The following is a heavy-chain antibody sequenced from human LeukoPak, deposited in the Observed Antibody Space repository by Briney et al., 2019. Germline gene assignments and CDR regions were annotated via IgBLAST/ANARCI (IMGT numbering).Heavy chain of an antibody. CDR2: MNPNSGNA. CDR3: ARGGYYDILTATYRNSWFDP. D-gene: IGHD3-9*01. V-gene: IGHV1-8*01. CDR1: GYTFTSYD. J-gene: IGHJ5*02. Sequence: ASVKVSCRASGYTFTSYDINWVRQATGRGLEWMGWMNPNSGNAGYAQKFQGRTTMTRNTSISTAYMELSSLRSEDTAVYYCARGGYYDILTATYRNSWFDPWGQGTLVTVSS.